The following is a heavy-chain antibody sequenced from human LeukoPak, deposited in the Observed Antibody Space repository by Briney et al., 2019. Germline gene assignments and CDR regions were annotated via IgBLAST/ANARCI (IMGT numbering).Heavy chain of an antibody. CDR1: GFTFSNYA. D-gene: IGHD6-19*01. Sequence: TGGSLRLSCAASGFTFSNYAMSWVRQAPGKGLEWVSAFSGSGASTYYADSVKGRFTISRDNSKNTLYLQMDSLRAEDTAVYYCAKALSRSRSIAVAGYACGFDYWGQGTLVTVSS. CDR3: AKALSRSRSIAVAGYACGFDY. J-gene: IGHJ4*02. V-gene: IGHV3-23*01. CDR2: FSGSGAST.